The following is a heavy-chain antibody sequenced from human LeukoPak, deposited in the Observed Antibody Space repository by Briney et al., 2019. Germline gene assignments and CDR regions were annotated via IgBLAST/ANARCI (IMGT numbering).Heavy chain of an antibody. J-gene: IGHJ4*02. CDR2: IIPIFGTA. V-gene: IGHV1-69*05. D-gene: IGHD3-22*01. CDR3: ARPGSPHYDSSGYSNFDY. Sequence: SVKVSCKASVGTFSSYAISWVRQAPGQGLEWMGRIIPIFGTANYAQKFQGRVTITTDESTSTAYMELSSLRSEDTAVYYCARPGSPHYDSSGYSNFDYWGQGTLVTVSS. CDR1: VGTFSSYA.